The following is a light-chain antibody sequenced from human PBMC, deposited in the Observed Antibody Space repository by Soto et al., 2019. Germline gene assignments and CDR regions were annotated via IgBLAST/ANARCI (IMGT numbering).Light chain of an antibody. J-gene: IGKJ1*01. V-gene: IGKV3-15*01. Sequence: EVVMTQSPATLSVSPGERVTLSCRASQSINAHLAWYQQKPGQAPRLLIHGASTRATGIPARFSGSGYGTEFILTIRSPQSEDFAVYYCQQYNTWLWTFGQGTKVEIQ. CDR1: QSINAH. CDR2: GAS. CDR3: QQYNTWLWT.